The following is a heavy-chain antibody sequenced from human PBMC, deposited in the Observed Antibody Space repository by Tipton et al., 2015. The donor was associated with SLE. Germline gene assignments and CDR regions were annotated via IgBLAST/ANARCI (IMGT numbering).Heavy chain of an antibody. J-gene: IGHJ3*02. CDR3: ARWTRKAFDI. CDR2: IYYSGST. D-gene: IGHD1-14*01. V-gene: IGHV4-39*07. Sequence: LRLSCTVSGGSISSSSYYWGWIRQPPGKGLEWIGSIYYSGSTYYNPSLKSRVTISVDTSKNQFSLKLSSVTAADTAVYYCARWTRKAFDIWGQGTMVTVSS. CDR1: GGSISSSSYY.